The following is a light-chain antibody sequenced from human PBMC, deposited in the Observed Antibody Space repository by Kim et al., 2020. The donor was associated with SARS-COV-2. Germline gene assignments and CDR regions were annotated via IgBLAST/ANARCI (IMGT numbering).Light chain of an antibody. Sequence: SPGERATLSCKASHSVSSNLAWYQQKPGQAPRLLIYGASTRATGIPARFSGSGSGTEFTLTISSLQSEDFAVYYCQQYNNWPPLTLGGGTKVDIK. CDR3: QQYNNWPPLT. V-gene: IGKV3-15*01. CDR1: HSVSSN. J-gene: IGKJ4*01. CDR2: GAS.